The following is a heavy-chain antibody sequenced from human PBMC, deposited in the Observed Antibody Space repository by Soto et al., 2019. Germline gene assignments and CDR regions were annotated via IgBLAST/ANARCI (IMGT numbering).Heavy chain of an antibody. CDR2: IIPIFGSA. CDR3: AGTREIPYYHGMDV. CDR1: GGTLSSYA. D-gene: IGHD2-2*02. V-gene: IGHV1-69*01. Sequence: QVQLVQSGAEVKKPGSSVKVSCKAPGGTLSSYAINWVRQAPGQGFEWMGGIIPIFGSANYAPKFQGRVTISADESTSTAYMEVSSLRSEDTAVYYCAGTREIPYYHGMDVWGQGTTVTVSS. J-gene: IGHJ6*02.